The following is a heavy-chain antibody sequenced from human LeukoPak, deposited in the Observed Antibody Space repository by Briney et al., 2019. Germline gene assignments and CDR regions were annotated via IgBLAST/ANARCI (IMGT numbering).Heavy chain of an antibody. V-gene: IGHV4-38-2*02. D-gene: IGHD3-10*01. CDR3: ARQYGSGSYYPPFDY. CDR2: IFHSGYT. Sequence: SETLSLTCTVSGYPISSGYFWGWIRQPPGKGLEYIGSIFHSGYTFYDPSLKSRLTLSVDTSKNQFSLRLSSVTASDTAVYYCARQYGSGSYYPPFDYWGQGTLVTVSS. J-gene: IGHJ4*02. CDR1: GYPISSGYF.